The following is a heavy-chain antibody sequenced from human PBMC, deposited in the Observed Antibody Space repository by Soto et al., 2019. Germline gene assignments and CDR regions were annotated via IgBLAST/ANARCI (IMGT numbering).Heavy chain of an antibody. CDR3: ARGGGNDPFDS. CDR2: IGHLENT. CDR1: GGSITHGGFS. V-gene: IGHV4-30-2*06. J-gene: IGHJ4*02. D-gene: IGHD5-12*01. Sequence: PSETLSLTCTVSGGSITHGGFSSSWIRQSPGKGLEWIGYIGHLENTYFHPTFKSRLTMSIDRSKNQFSLNLSSVTAADRAVYYCARGGGNDPFDSWGQGVLVTVSS.